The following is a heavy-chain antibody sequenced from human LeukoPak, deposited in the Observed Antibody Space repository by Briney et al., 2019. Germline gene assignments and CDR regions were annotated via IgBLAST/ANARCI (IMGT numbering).Heavy chain of an antibody. J-gene: IGHJ3*02. V-gene: IGHV1-69*13. Sequence: GASVKVSCKASGYTFTSYYMHWVRQAPGQGLEWMGGIIPIFGTANYAQKFQGRVTITADESTSTAYMELSSLRSEDTAVYYCARDLPDCGGDCYHAFDIWGQGTMVTVSS. CDR2: IIPIFGTA. CDR1: GYTFTSYY. CDR3: ARDLPDCGGDCYHAFDI. D-gene: IGHD2-21*02.